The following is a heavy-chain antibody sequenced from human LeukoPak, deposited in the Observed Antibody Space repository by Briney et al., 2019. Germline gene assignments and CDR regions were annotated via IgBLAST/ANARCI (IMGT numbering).Heavy chain of an antibody. Sequence: PGGSLRLSCAASGFTFSDYYMSWIRQAPGKGLEWVSYISSSSSYTNYADSVKGRLTISRDNAKNSLYLQMNSLRAEDTAVYYCARARGMATIIDYWGQGTLVTVSS. CDR2: ISSSSSYT. J-gene: IGHJ4*02. CDR1: GFTFSDYY. CDR3: ARARGMATIIDY. D-gene: IGHD5-24*01. V-gene: IGHV3-11*05.